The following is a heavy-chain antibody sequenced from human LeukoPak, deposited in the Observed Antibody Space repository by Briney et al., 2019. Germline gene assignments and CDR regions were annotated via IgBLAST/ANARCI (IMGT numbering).Heavy chain of an antibody. CDR2: MYYRGNT. CDR1: GVSISSSSYY. Sequence: SETLSLTCNVSGVSISSSSYYWGWIRQPPGKGLEWVGHMYYRGNTFYNPSLKSRVTISVDTSKNQFSLKLRSVTAADTAVYYCARLYGNYQNYFDYWGQGTLVTVSS. J-gene: IGHJ4*02. D-gene: IGHD1-7*01. CDR3: ARLYGNYQNYFDY. V-gene: IGHV4-39*07.